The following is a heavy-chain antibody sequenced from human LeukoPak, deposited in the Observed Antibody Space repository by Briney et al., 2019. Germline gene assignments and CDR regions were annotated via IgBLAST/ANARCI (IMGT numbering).Heavy chain of an antibody. CDR1: GGTLSSYD. J-gene: IGHJ6*03. D-gene: IGHD5-12*01. CDR2: ISPIFGTT. Sequence: GPSVKVSCKATGGTLSSYDISWLRQAPGQGLEWMGAISPIFGTTNYVQKFQGRVTITADKSTRTAYMELSRLRSEDTAVYYCARGTYSAYDLGSYMDVWGKGTTVTVSS. CDR3: ARGTYSAYDLGSYMDV. V-gene: IGHV1-69*06.